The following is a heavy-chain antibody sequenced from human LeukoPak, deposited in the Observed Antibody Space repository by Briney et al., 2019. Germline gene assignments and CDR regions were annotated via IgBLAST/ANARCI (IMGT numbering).Heavy chain of an antibody. D-gene: IGHD2-2*02. Sequence: GGSLRLSCAASGFTFSSYAMHWVRQAPGEGLEWVAVISYDGSNKYYADSVKGRFTISRDNSKNTLYLQMNSLRAEDTAVYYCARGGARVVPAAILGVQRYYFDYWGQGTLVTVSS. V-gene: IGHV3-30-3*01. CDR1: GFTFSSYA. CDR3: ARGGARVVPAAILGVQRYYFDY. J-gene: IGHJ4*02. CDR2: ISYDGSNK.